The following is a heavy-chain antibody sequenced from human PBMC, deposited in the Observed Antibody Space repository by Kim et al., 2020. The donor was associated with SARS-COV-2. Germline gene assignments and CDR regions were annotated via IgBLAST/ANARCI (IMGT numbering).Heavy chain of an antibody. V-gene: IGHV3-48*01. D-gene: IGHD3-10*01. J-gene: IGHJ4*02. CDR3: ARENRSGSYSLDY. Sequence: YSDSGKDRLSISSDNAKNSLYLQMTSLGGEGTAVYYCARENRSGSYSLDYWGQGTLVTVSS.